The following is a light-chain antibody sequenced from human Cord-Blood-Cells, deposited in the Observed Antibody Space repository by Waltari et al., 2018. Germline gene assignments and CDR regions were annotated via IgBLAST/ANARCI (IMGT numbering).Light chain of an antibody. V-gene: IGLV3-1*01. CDR1: KLGDKY. CDR2: QDS. Sequence: SYELTQPPSVSVSPGQTASIPCSGDKLGDKYACWYQQKPGQSPVLVIYQDSKRPSGIPGRFSGSNSGNTATLTISGTQAMDEADYYCQAWDSSTAWVFGGGTKLTVL. CDR3: QAWDSSTAWV. J-gene: IGLJ3*02.